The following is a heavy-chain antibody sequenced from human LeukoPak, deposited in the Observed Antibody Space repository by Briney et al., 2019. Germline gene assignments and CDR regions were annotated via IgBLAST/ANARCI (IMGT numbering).Heavy chain of an antibody. CDR2: IYHSGRT. D-gene: IGHD4-17*01. CDR3: ASQSVDYGDFYY. J-gene: IGHJ4*02. V-gene: IGHV4-38-2*01. Sequence: SETLSLICAVSGYSISSGDYWGWIRQPPGKGLEWIGSIYHSGRTFYNASLKSRVTISVDTSKNQFSLKLSSVTAADTAVYYCASQSVDYGDFYYWGQGTLVTVSS. CDR1: GYSISSGDY.